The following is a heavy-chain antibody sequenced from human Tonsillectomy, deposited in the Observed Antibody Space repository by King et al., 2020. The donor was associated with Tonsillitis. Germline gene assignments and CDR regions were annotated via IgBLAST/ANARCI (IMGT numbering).Heavy chain of an antibody. D-gene: IGHD5-24*01. CDR2: INPNSGGT. V-gene: IGHV1-2*02. CDR3: ARAQRPRWGSSPDY. J-gene: IGHJ4*02. Sequence: QLVQSGAEVKKPGASVKVSCKASGYTFTGYYMHWVRQAPGQGLEWMGWINPNSGGTHYAQKFQGRVTMTRDTSISTAYMELSRLRTDDTAVYYCARAQRPRWGSSPDYWGQGTLVTVSS. CDR1: GYTFTGYY.